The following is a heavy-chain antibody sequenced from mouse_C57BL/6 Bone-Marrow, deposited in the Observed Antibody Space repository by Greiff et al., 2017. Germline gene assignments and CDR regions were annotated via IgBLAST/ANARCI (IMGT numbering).Heavy chain of an antibody. V-gene: IGHV5-16*01. CDR3: ARDLYYDSSHYYAIDY. D-gene: IGHD1-1*01. J-gene: IGHJ4*01. Sequence: EVQLVESEGGLVQPGSSMKLSCTASGFTFSDYYMAWVRQVPEKGLEWVANINYDGSSPYYLDSLKSRFIISRDNAKNILYLQMSSLKSEDTATDYGARDLYYDSSHYYAIDYWGQGTSVTVSS. CDR2: INYDGSSP. CDR1: GFTFSDYY.